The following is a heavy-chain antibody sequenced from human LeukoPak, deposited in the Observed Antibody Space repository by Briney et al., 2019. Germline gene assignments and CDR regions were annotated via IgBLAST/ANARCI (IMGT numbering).Heavy chain of an antibody. CDR1: GGSFSGYY. D-gene: IGHD5-12*01. J-gene: IGHJ4*02. CDR2: ITHSGST. V-gene: IGHV4-34*01. Sequence: PSETLSLTCAVYGGSFSGYYWSWIRQPPGKGLEWIGEITHSGSTNYNPSLKSRVTISVDTSKNQFSLRLNSVTAAYTAMYYCAKSNGYGLIDCWGQGTLVTVSS. CDR3: AKSNGYGLIDC.